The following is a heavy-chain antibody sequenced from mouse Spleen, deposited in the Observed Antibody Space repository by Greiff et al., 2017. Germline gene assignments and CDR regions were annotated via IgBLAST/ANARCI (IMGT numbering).Heavy chain of an antibody. V-gene: IGHV1-81*01. CDR2: IYPRSGNT. CDR3: ARWGYWYFDV. CDR1: GYTFTSYG. Sequence: VQLVESGAELARPGASVKLSCKASGYTFTSYGISWVKQRTGQGLEWIGEIYPRSGNTYYNEKFKGKATLTADKSSSTAYMELRSLTSEDSAVYFCARWGYWYFDVWGAGTTVTVSS. J-gene: IGHJ1*01.